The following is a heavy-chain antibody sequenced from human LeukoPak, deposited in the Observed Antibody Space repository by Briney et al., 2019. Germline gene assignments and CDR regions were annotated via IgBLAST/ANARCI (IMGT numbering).Heavy chain of an antibody. D-gene: IGHD5-24*01. V-gene: IGHV1-2*02. CDR2: VNPNSGGT. CDR3: ARDGTGVYNLVQY. Sequence: GASVKDSCKASGYTFTGYYMHWVRQAPGQGLEWMGWVNPNSGGTNYAQKFQGRVTMTRDTSISAVYMELSRLRSDDTAVYYCARDGTGVYNLVQYWGQGTLVTVSS. J-gene: IGHJ4*02. CDR1: GYTFTGYY.